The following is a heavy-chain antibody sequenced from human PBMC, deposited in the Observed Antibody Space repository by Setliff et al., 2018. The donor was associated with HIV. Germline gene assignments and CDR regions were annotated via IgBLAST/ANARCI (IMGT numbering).Heavy chain of an antibody. V-gene: IGHV1-18*01. CDR3: ARDAARRAAADTPVWFDP. CDR2: ISPYNGHT. CDR1: GYTFIGYG. Sequence: ASVKVSCKASGYTFIGYGISWVRQAPGQGLEWMGWISPYNGHTNYAQKVQGRVTMTRDTFTSTAYMELRSLRSDDTAVYYCARDAARRAAADTPVWFDPWGQGTLVTVSS. J-gene: IGHJ5*02. D-gene: IGHD6-13*01.